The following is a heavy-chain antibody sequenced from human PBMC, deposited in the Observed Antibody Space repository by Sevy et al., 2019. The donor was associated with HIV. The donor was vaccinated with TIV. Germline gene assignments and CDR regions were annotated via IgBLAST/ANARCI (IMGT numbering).Heavy chain of an antibody. CDR2: FDPHAAET. V-gene: IGHV1-24*01. D-gene: IGHD3-10*01. CDR3: ATSRYYDGHANFDF. Sequence: ASVKVSCKTFGDTLIELSMHWVRQTPGNGLEWMGGFDPHAAETIYARKFQGRVIMTEDTSTDTAYMDLSSLISEDTAVYYCATSRYYDGHANFDFWGQGTLVTVSS. J-gene: IGHJ4*02. CDR1: GDTLIELS.